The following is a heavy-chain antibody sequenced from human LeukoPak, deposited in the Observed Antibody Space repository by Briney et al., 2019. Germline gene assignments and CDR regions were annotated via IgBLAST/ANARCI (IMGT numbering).Heavy chain of an antibody. D-gene: IGHD1-14*01. J-gene: IGHJ4*02. CDR3: ARSARAEPGTGYYFDS. CDR1: GGSINGYF. CDR2: ILTNGNT. V-gene: IGHV4-4*07. Sequence: SETLSLTCTVSGGSINGYFWSWMRQPAGKGLEWIGRILTNGNTDYNPSLNSRVTMSMDTSRNQFSLKLRSVSAADTAVYYCARSARAEPGTGYYFDSWGRGTLVTVSS.